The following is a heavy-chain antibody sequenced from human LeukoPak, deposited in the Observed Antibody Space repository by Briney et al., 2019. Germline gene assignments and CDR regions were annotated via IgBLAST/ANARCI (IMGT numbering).Heavy chain of an antibody. J-gene: IGHJ4*02. CDR1: GFTFSSYS. Sequence: GGSLRLSYAASGFTFSSYSMNWVRQAPGKGLEWVSSISSSSSYIYYADSVKGRFTISRDNAKNSLYLQMNSLRAEDTAVYYCAREYDYVWGSYRFYFDYWGQGTLVTVSS. D-gene: IGHD3-16*02. CDR2: ISSSSSYI. V-gene: IGHV3-21*01. CDR3: AREYDYVWGSYRFYFDY.